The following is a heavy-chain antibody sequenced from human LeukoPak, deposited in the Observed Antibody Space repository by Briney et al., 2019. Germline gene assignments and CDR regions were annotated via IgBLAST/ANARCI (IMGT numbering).Heavy chain of an antibody. Sequence: SVKVSCKSSGGTFSSYAISWVRQAPGQGLEWMGRIIPILGIANYAQKFQGRVTTTADKSTSTAYMELSSLRSEDTAVYYCARAGTVVVAENWFDHWGQGTLVTVSS. J-gene: IGHJ5*02. CDR1: GGTFSSYA. CDR2: IIPILGIA. CDR3: ARAGTVVVAENWFDH. V-gene: IGHV1-69*04. D-gene: IGHD2-15*01.